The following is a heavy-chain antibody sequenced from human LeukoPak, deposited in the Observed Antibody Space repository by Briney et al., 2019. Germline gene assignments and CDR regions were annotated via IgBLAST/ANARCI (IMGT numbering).Heavy chain of an antibody. CDR3: VRASYYYDSSGFDL. CDR2: IYHSGST. D-gene: IGHD3-22*01. J-gene: IGHJ4*02. CDR1: GGSISSSNW. V-gene: IGHV4-4*02. Sequence: KPSGTLSLTCAVSGGSISSSNWWSWVRQPPGKGLEWIGEIYHSGSTSYNPSLKSRVTISVDKSKNQFSLKLSSVTAADTAVYYCVRASYYYDSSGFDLWGQGTQVTVSS.